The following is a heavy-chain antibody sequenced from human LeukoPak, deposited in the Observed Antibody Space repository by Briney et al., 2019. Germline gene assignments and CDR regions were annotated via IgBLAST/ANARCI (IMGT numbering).Heavy chain of an antibody. CDR1: GGSISSYY. V-gene: IGHV4-59*01. D-gene: IGHD4-17*01. CDR2: IYYSGST. Sequence: PSETLSLTCTVSGGSISSYYWSWIRQPPGKGLEWIGYIYYSGSTNYNPSLKSRVTMSVDTSKNQFSLKLSSVTAADTAVYYCARATVTHGGAFDIWGQGTMVTVSS. J-gene: IGHJ3*02. CDR3: ARATVTHGGAFDI.